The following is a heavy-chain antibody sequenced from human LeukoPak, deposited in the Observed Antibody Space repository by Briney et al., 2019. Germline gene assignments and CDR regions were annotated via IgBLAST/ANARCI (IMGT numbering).Heavy chain of an antibody. J-gene: IGHJ4*02. CDR2: ITYDGSNK. V-gene: IGHV3-30-3*01. CDR3: ARSVALAYCGGECYSAFDY. D-gene: IGHD2-21*01. Sequence: PGRSLRLSCAASGFTFSSNAMHWVRQAPGKGLEWVAVITYDGSNKYYADSVKGRFTISRDNSKNTLYLQMNSLRPEDTAVYYCARSVALAYCGGECYSAFDYWGQGTLVTVSS. CDR1: GFTFSSNA.